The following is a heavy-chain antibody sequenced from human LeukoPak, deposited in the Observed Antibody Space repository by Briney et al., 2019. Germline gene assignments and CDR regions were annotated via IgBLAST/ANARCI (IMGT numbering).Heavy chain of an antibody. J-gene: IGHJ4*02. Sequence: PSETLSLTCTVSGGSISRYYWSWIRQPAGKGLEWIGRIYTSGSTNYTPSLKSRVTMSVDTSKNQFSLKLSSVTAADTAVYYCARDRRAGSDWEELGFDYWGQGTLVTVSS. CDR2: IYTSGST. CDR1: GGSISRYY. V-gene: IGHV4-4*07. CDR3: ARDRRAGSDWEELGFDY. D-gene: IGHD2-21*01.